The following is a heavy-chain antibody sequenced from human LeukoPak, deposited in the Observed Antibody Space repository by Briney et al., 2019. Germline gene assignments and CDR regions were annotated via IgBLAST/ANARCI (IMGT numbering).Heavy chain of an antibody. Sequence: PGGSLRLSCAASRFSFNAYAMSWVRQAPGKGLEWVSGISATGESTYYADSVKGRFTISRDNSKNTLFLQMNSLRAEDTALYYCAKIATRLIDSFGSERDWSDPWGQGTLVTVSS. V-gene: IGHV3-23*01. D-gene: IGHD3-10*01. CDR3: AKIATRLIDSFGSERDWSDP. CDR2: ISATGEST. J-gene: IGHJ5*02. CDR1: RFSFNAYA.